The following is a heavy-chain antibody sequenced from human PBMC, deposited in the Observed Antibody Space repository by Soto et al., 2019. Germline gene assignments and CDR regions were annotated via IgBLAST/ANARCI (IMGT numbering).Heavy chain of an antibody. Sequence: QVQLQQWGAGLVKPSETLSLSCAVYGQSFSGHSWAWIRQPPGKGLEWIGEISESGSTYYNPSLKGRVTISTDTSKIQFSLKLNSVTAADTAAYFCARGSGIVALPGELEDVNYDFWGQGTLFNVSS. CDR3: ARGSGIVALPGELEDVNYDF. CDR2: ISESGST. V-gene: IGHV4-34*01. J-gene: IGHJ4*02. D-gene: IGHD1-1*01. CDR1: GQSFSGHS.